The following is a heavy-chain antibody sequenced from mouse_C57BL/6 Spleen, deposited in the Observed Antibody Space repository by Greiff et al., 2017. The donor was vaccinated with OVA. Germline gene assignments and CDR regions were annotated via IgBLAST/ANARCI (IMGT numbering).Heavy chain of an antibody. J-gene: IGHJ3*01. CDR1: GYTFTSYW. CDR3: ARGGSSCGAY. V-gene: IGHV1-7*01. CDR2: INPSSGYT. D-gene: IGHD1-1*01. Sequence: QVQLQQSGAELAKPGASVKMSCKASGYTFTSYWLNWVKQRPGQGLEWIGYINPSSGYTKYKQKFKDKATLTADKSASTAYMQLSSLTYEDSAVYYCARGGSSCGAYWGQGTLVTVSA.